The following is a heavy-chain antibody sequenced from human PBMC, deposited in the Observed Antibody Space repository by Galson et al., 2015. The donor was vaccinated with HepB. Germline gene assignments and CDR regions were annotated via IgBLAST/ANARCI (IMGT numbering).Heavy chain of an antibody. CDR3: ARAVLGSLYGDFDY. CDR1: GYSFRHHG. CDR2: IGSDNGET. J-gene: IGHJ4*01. Sequence: SVKVSCKASGYSFRHHGISWVRQAPGQGLGWLGWIGSDNGETKYTEKFQGRVTMTTDISMSTSYMELRSLRSDDTAVYYCARAVLGSLYGDFDYWGQGTLITVSS. D-gene: IGHD2-15*01. V-gene: IGHV1-18*04.